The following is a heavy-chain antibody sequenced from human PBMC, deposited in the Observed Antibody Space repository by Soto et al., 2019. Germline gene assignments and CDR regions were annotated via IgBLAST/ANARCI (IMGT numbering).Heavy chain of an antibody. Sequence: SETLSLTCTVSGGSISSSSYYWGWIRQPPGKGLEWIGSIYYSGSTYYNPSLKSRVTISVDTSKNQFSLKLSSVTAADTAVYYCARLQHPYYYDSSGLYFDYWGQGTLVTVSS. CDR3: ARLQHPYYYDSSGLYFDY. V-gene: IGHV4-39*01. J-gene: IGHJ4*02. CDR2: IYYSGST. CDR1: GGSISSSSYY. D-gene: IGHD3-22*01.